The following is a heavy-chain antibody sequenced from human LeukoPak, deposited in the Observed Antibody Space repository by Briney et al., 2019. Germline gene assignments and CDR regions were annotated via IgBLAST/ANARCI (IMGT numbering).Heavy chain of an antibody. J-gene: IGHJ4*02. Sequence: SETLSLTCTVSGGSISSSSYYWGWIRQPPGKGLEWIGSIYYSGSTYYNPSLKSRVTISVDTSKNQFSLKLSSVTAADTAVYYCARGAGYSSSWPFDYWGQGTLVTVSS. V-gene: IGHV4-39*01. CDR1: GGSISSSSYY. CDR3: ARGAGYSSSWPFDY. D-gene: IGHD6-13*01. CDR2: IYYSGST.